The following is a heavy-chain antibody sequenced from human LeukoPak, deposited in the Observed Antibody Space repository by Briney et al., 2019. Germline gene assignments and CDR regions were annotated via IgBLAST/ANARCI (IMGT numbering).Heavy chain of an antibody. V-gene: IGHV3-30*02. CDR3: AKREVTANTAPLDY. CDR2: IRHDGSNK. D-gene: IGHD2-21*02. CDR1: GFTFSSYG. Sequence: AGGSLRLSCAASGFTFSSYGMHWVRQAPGKGLEWVAFIRHDGSNKYYADSVKGRFTISRDNSKNTLYLQMNSLRAEDTAAYYCAKREVTANTAPLDYWGQGTLVTVSS. J-gene: IGHJ4*02.